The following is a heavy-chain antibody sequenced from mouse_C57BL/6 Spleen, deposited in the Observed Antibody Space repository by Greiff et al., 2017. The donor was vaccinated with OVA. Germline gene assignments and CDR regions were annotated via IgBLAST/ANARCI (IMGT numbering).Heavy chain of an antibody. CDR2: INPYNGGT. CDR3: ARWRTGTPFDY. J-gene: IGHJ2*01. Sequence: VQLQQSGPVLVKPGASVKMSCKASGYTFTDYYMNWVKQSHGKSLEWIGVINPYNGGTSYNQKFKGKATLTVDKSSSTAYMELNSLTSEDSAVYYCARWRTGTPFDYWGQGTTLTVSS. V-gene: IGHV1-19*01. CDR1: GYTFTDYY. D-gene: IGHD4-1*01.